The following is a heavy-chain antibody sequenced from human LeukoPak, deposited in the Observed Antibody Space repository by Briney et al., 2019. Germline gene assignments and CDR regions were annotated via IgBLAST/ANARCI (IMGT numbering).Heavy chain of an antibody. J-gene: IGHJ5*02. CDR1: GGSFSGYY. CDR2: INHSGST. Sequence: SETLSLTCAVYGGSFSGYYWSWIRQPPGKGLEWIGEINHSGSTNYNPSLKSRVTISVDTSKNQFSLKLSSVTAADTAVYYCARARNYGSGSCSWGQGTLVTVSS. D-gene: IGHD3-10*01. CDR3: ARARNYGSGSCS. V-gene: IGHV4-34*01.